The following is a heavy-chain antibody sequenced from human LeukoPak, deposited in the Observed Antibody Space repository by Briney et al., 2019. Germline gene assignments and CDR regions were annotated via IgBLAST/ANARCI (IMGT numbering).Heavy chain of an antibody. V-gene: IGHV3-49*04. CDR3: ARDQTPYY. J-gene: IGHJ4*02. CDR2: IRSKTYGGTP. Sequence: GGSLRLSCTGSGFTFGDYAMTWVRQAPGKGLEWVGFIRSKTYGGTPEYAASVKGRFDISRDDSKSIAYPQMNSLKIEDTAVYYCARDQTPYYWGQGTLVTVS. CDR1: GFTFGDYA.